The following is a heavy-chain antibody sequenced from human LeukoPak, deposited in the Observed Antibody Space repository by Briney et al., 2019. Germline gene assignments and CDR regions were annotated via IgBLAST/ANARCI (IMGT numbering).Heavy chain of an antibody. D-gene: IGHD6-13*01. V-gene: IGHV3-23*01. CDR3: ASRAGYTGSWSAFDY. CDR2: LSGSGSTT. J-gene: IGHJ4*02. Sequence: PGGSLRLSCAASGFSFSSNGMSWVRQAPGKGLEWVSALSGSGSTTYYADSVKGRFTISRDNAKNSLYLQMNSLRAEDTAVYYCASRAGYTGSWSAFDYWGQGTLVTVSS. CDR1: GFSFSSNG.